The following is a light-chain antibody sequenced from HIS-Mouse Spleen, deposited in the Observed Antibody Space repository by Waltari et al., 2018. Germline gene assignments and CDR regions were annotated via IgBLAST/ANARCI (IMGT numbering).Light chain of an antibody. CDR2: EGS. Sequence: QSALTQPASVSGSPGQSITISCPGTSSDVGSYNLLPDYQQPPGKPPKPMIYEGSKRPSGVSNRFSGSKSGNTASLTISGLQAEDEADYYCCSYAGSSTWVFGGGTKLTVL. J-gene: IGLJ3*02. CDR3: CSYAGSSTWV. V-gene: IGLV2-23*01. CDR1: SSDVGSYNL.